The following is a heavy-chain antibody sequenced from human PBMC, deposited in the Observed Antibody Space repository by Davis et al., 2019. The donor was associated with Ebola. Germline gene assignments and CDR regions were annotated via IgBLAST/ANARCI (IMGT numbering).Heavy chain of an antibody. D-gene: IGHD3-10*01. J-gene: IGHJ2*01. CDR1: GGSISNYY. V-gene: IGHV4-59*01. CDR2: ISYSGST. CDR3: ARLLWFGELNNWYFDL. Sequence: PSETLSLTCTVSGGSISNYYWNWIRQPPGKGLEWIGYISYSGSTKYNPSLKSRVTISVDTSKNQFYLKLSSVTAADTAVYYCARLLWFGELNNWYFDLWGRGTLVTVSS.